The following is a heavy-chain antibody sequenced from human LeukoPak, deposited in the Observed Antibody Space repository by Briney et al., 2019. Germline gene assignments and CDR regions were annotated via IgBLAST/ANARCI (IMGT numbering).Heavy chain of an antibody. D-gene: IGHD2-15*01. V-gene: IGHV3-53*01. J-gene: IGHJ4*02. Sequence: GGSLRLSCAASGFTVSSNYMSWVRQAPGKGLEWVSVIYSGGSTYYADSVKGRFTISRDNSRNTLYLQMNSLRAEDTAVYYCAREGYGPYLDYWGQGTLVTVSS. CDR1: GFTVSSNY. CDR2: IYSGGST. CDR3: AREGYGPYLDY.